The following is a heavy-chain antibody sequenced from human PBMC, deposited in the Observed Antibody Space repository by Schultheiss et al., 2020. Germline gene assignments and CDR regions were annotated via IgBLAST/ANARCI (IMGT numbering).Heavy chain of an antibody. CDR1: GITFSHHG. CDR2: IYSGGST. CDR3: TRGRDGTYDS. Sequence: GGSLRLSCEASGITFSHHGMHWVRQAPGKGLGWVSVIYSGGSTYYADSVKSRFTISRDNSKNTLYLQMNSLRAEDTAVYYCTRGRDGTYDSGGQGTLVTGST. J-gene: IGHJ5*01. D-gene: IGHD1-26*01. V-gene: IGHV3-66*01.